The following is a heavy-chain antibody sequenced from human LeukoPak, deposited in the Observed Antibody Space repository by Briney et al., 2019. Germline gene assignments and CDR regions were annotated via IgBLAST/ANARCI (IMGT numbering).Heavy chain of an antibody. J-gene: IGHJ3*02. CDR2: IYHSGST. D-gene: IGHD3-22*01. CDR1: GGSISSSNW. CDR3: ARVSPRDYYDSSGYNDAFDI. Sequence: PSETLSLTRAVSGGSISSSNWWSWVRQPPGKGLEWIGEIYHSGSTNYNPSLKSRVTISVDKSKNQFSLKLSSVTAADTAVYYCARVSPRDYYDSSGYNDAFDIWGQGTMVTVSS. V-gene: IGHV4-4*02.